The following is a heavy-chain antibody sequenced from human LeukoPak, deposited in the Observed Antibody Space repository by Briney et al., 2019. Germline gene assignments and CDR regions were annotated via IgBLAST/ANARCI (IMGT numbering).Heavy chain of an antibody. CDR1: GFTFSSYA. CDR2: INHSGST. Sequence: GSLRLSCAASGFTFSSYAMSWVRQTPGKGLEWIGEINHSGSTNYNPSLKSRVTISVDTSKNQFSLKLSSVTAADTAVYYCARAEGYCSSTSCSPFDYWGQGTLVTVSS. CDR3: ARAEGYCSSTSCSPFDY. D-gene: IGHD2-2*01. V-gene: IGHV4-34*01. J-gene: IGHJ4*02.